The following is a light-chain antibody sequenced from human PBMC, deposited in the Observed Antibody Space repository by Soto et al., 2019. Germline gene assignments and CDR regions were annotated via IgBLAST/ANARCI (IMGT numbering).Light chain of an antibody. CDR1: QSLTSNN. CDR2: LTS. Sequence: EIVLTQSPGTLSLSPGERATLSCRTSQSLTSNNLAWHQQKPGQAPRLLIDLTSRRATGTPDRFSGSGSGTVFTLTISRLEPEDFAVYFCQQYDTSPPTFGGGTKVESK. V-gene: IGKV3-20*01. CDR3: QQYDTSPPT. J-gene: IGKJ4*01.